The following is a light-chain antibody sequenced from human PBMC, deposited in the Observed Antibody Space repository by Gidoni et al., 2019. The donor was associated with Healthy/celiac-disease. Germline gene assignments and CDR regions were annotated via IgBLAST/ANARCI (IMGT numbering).Light chain of an antibody. CDR1: QSISSW. CDR3: QQYNSYST. V-gene: IGKV1-5*01. Sequence: DIKMTQSPSTLSASVGARVTITCRASQSISSWLTWYQQKPGKAPMLLIYDASSLESGVPSRFSGSGAGTEFTLTISSLQPDDFATYYCQQYNSYSTFGQGTKVEIK. J-gene: IGKJ1*01. CDR2: DAS.